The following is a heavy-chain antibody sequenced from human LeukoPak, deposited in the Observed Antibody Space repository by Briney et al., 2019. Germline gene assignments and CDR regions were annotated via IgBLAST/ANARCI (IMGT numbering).Heavy chain of an antibody. CDR2: ISGSGGST. CDR1: GFTFSSYG. J-gene: IGHJ4*02. Sequence: PGGSLRLSCAASGFTFSSYGMSWVRQAPGKGLEWVSAISGSGGSTYYADSVKGRFTISRDNSKNTLYLQMNSLRAEDTAVYYCAKGTRYYDIPLYYFDYWGQGTLVTVSS. V-gene: IGHV3-23*01. D-gene: IGHD3-9*01. CDR3: AKGTRYYDIPLYYFDY.